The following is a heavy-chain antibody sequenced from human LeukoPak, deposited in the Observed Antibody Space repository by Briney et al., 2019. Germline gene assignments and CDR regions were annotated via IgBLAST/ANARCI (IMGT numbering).Heavy chain of an antibody. CDR3: ARGGTAVTPGLLWFDP. J-gene: IGHJ5*02. Sequence: PPETLSLTCTVSGGSISSYYWSWIRQPPGKGLEWIGYIYYSGSTKYNPSLKSRVTISVDTSKNQFSLKPSSVTAADTAVYYCARGGTAVTPGLLWFDPWGQGTLVTVSS. CDR2: IYYSGST. CDR1: GGSISSYY. V-gene: IGHV4-59*01. D-gene: IGHD4-17*01.